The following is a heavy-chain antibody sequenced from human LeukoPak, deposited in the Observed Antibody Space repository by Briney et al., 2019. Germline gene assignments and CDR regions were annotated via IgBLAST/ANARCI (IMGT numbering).Heavy chain of an antibody. Sequence: SETLSLTCTASGGSISSYYWSWIRQPPGKGLEWIGYIYYSGSTNYNPSLKSRVTISVDTSKNQFSLKMSSVTAADTAVYYCARPPDSSGYYLWGQGTLVTVSS. V-gene: IGHV4-59*01. CDR2: IYYSGST. D-gene: IGHD3-22*01. J-gene: IGHJ5*02. CDR1: GGSISSYY. CDR3: ARPPDSSGYYL.